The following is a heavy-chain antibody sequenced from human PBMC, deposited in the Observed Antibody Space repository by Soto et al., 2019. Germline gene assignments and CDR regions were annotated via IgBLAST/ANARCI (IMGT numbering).Heavy chain of an antibody. D-gene: IGHD5-12*01. CDR2: IYYSGST. Sequence: SETLSLTCTVSGGSISSYYWSWIRQPPGKGLEWIGYIYYSGSTNYNPSHKSRVTISVDTSKNQFSLKLSSVTAADTAVYYCARRGYSGYDMGMDVWGQGTTVT. CDR3: ARRGYSGYDMGMDV. CDR1: GGSISSYY. J-gene: IGHJ6*02. V-gene: IGHV4-59*01.